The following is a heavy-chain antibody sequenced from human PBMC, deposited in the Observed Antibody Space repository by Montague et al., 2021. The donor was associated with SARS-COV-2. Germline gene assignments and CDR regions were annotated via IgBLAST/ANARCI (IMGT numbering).Heavy chain of an antibody. Sequence: PALVKPTQTLTLACTFSGFSLSTSGMCVSWIRQPPGKALEWPARSDWDDEKYYSTSLKTRLTISKDTSKNQVVLTMTNMDPVDTATYYCARMSAGATIAFDYWGQGTLVTVSS. J-gene: IGHJ4*02. D-gene: IGHD1-26*01. CDR3: ARMSAGATIAFDY. CDR1: GFSLSTSGMC. CDR2: SDWDDEK. V-gene: IGHV2-70*11.